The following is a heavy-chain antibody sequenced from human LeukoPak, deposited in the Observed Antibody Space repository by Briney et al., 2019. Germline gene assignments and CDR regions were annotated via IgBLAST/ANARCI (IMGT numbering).Heavy chain of an antibody. CDR3: AHSSRSVRGVIIPNWFDP. D-gene: IGHD3-10*01. Sequence: SGPTLVNPTQTLTLTCTFSGFSLSTSGVGVGWIRQPPGKALEWLALIYWDDDKRYSPSLKRRPTITKDTSKNQVVLTMTNMDPLDTAPYYCAHSSRSVRGVIIPNWFDPWGQGTLVTVSS. CDR1: GFSLSTSGVG. CDR2: IYWDDDK. V-gene: IGHV2-5*02. J-gene: IGHJ5*02.